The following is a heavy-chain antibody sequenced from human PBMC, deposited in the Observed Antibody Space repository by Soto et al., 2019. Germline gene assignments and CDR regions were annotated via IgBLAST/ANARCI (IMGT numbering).Heavy chain of an antibody. CDR2: INSGSTSV. V-gene: IGHV3-48*01. J-gene: IGHJ4*02. Sequence: VQLVESGGGLVQPGGSLRLSCVASGFDFNSYSMNWVRQAPGKGLEWISYINSGSTSVFYADSVKGRFTISRDNAKNSLYFQMNSLRAEDTAVYYCTSSASPDAYWGQGTLVTVSS. D-gene: IGHD1-26*01. CDR1: GFDFNSYS. CDR3: TSSASPDAY.